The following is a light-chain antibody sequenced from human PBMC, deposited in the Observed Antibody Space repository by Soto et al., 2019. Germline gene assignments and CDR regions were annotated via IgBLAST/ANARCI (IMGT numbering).Light chain of an antibody. CDR3: CSYAGGGIYV. Sequence: QSSPTQPASVSGSPGQSITISCTGTSSDVGTCNLVSWYKQHPGNAPRLVIYEGSKRPSGVSNRFSGSKSGRTASLPISGLEAEDEADFYCCSYAGGGIYVFGTRTNVTVL. CDR1: SSDVGTCNL. CDR2: EGS. V-gene: IGLV2-23*01. J-gene: IGLJ1*01.